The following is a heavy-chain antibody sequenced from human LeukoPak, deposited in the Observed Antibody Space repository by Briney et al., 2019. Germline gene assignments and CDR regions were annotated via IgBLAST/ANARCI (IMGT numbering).Heavy chain of an antibody. CDR3: PRQLGYSYGMPVDY. J-gene: IGHJ4*02. CDR1: GGSISSYY. V-gene: IGHV4-59*08. D-gene: IGHD5-18*01. CDR2: IYYSGST. Sequence: SETLSLTCTVSGGSISSYYWSWIRQPPGKGLEWIGYIYYSGSTNYNPSLKSRITISGDTAKNQFFLKLSSVTAADPAGYYWPRQLGYSYGMPVDYWRQGSLVTVSA.